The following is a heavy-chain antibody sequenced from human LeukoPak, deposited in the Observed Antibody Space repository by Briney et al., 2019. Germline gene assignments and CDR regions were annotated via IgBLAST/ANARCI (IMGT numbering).Heavy chain of an antibody. Sequence: GGPLRLSCAASGFTFSSYVMHWVRQAPGKGLEWVAVISYDGSNKYYADSVKGRFTISRDNSKNTLYLQMNSLRAEDTAVYYCAKDHNHASIGGDYWGQGTLVTVSS. CDR3: AKDHNHASIGGDY. J-gene: IGHJ4*02. V-gene: IGHV3-30*18. D-gene: IGHD3-16*01. CDR1: GFTFSSYV. CDR2: ISYDGSNK.